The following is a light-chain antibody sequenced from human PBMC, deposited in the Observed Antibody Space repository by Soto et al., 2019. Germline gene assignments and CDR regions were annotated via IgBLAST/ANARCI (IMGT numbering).Light chain of an antibody. Sequence: EIVLTQSPGTLSLSPGERATLSCRASQSVSTSYLAWYQQKPGQAPRLLIYGASSRATGIPDRFSGSGSGADFTLTISRLEPEDFAVSYCQQYGSVPLTFGGGTKVEIK. CDR3: QQYGSVPLT. CDR1: QSVSTSY. V-gene: IGKV3-20*01. J-gene: IGKJ4*01. CDR2: GAS.